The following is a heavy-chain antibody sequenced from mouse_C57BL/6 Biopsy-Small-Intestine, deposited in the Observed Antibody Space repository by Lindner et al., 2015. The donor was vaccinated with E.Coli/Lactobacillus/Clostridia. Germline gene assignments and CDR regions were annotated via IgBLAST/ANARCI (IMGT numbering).Heavy chain of an antibody. Sequence: VQLQESGGGLVKPGGSLKLSCAASGFTFSDYGMHWVRQAPEKGLEWVAYISGGSSSIFYADTVKGRFTISRDNAKNTLFLQMTSLRSEDTAMYYCTRDYYGSSYFDYWGQGTTLTVSS. D-gene: IGHD1-1*01. J-gene: IGHJ2*01. CDR2: ISGGSSSI. CDR3: TRDYYGSSYFDY. CDR1: GFTFSDYG. V-gene: IGHV5-17*01.